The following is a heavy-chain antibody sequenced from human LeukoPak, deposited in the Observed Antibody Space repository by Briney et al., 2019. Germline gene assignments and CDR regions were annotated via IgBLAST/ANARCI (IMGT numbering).Heavy chain of an antibody. CDR2: INPNSGGT. V-gene: IGHV1-2*02. CDR3: ARGYYGDYRGDY. D-gene: IGHD4-17*01. CDR1: GYTFTSYG. J-gene: IGHJ4*02. Sequence: ASVKVSCKASGYTFTSYGISWVRQAPGQGLEWMGWINPNSGGTNYAQKFQGRVTMTRDTSISTAYMELSRLRSDDTAVYYCARGYYGDYRGDYWGQGTLVTVSS.